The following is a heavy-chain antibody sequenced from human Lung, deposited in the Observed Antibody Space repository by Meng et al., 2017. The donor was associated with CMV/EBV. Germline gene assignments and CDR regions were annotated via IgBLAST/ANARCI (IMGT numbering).Heavy chain of an antibody. D-gene: IGHD2-2*01. J-gene: IGHJ4*02. CDR3: ARLPYCSSSNCYVGY. CDR2: IRSKTYGYAT. Sequence: EVHLVESGGGLVQPGGCLKLSCAASGFAFSGSAIHWVRQASGKGLEWVGRIRSKTYGYATSYATSLRGKFDISRDDSTNTAFLQINNLRTEDTAIYYCARLPYCSSSNCYVGYWGQGTLVTVSS. V-gene: IGHV3-73*02. CDR1: GFAFSGSA.